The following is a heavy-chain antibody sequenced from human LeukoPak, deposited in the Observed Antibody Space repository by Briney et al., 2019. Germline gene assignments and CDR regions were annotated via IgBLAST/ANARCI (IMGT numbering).Heavy chain of an antibody. Sequence: SETLSLTCTVSGGSISSYYWSWIRQPPGKGLEWIGYIYYSGSTNYNPSLKSRVTISVDTSKNQFSLKLRSVTAADTAVYYCARGGIGIVANPFDYWGQGTLVTVSS. D-gene: IGHD3-22*01. J-gene: IGHJ4*02. V-gene: IGHV4-59*01. CDR3: ARGGIGIVANPFDY. CDR2: IYYSGST. CDR1: GGSISSYY.